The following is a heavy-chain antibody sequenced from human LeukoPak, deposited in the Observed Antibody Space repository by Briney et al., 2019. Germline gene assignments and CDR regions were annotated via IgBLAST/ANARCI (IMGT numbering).Heavy chain of an antibody. CDR2: MQIDGSKK. CDR1: GFTFSSYA. D-gene: IGHD6-13*01. V-gene: IGHV3-7*01. CDR3: AREFPDSTATGPAFDF. Sequence: GGSLRLSCAASGFTFSSYAMSWVRQAPGKELEWVANMQIDGSKKYYVDSVKGRFIVSRDNTMNSLYLQMNSLRAEDTAMYYCAREFPDSTATGPAFDFWGQGTMVTVSS. J-gene: IGHJ3*01.